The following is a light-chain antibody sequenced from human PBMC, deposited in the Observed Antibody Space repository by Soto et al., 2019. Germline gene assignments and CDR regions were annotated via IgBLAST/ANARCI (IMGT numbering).Light chain of an antibody. CDR1: KLGDKY. V-gene: IGLV3-1*01. CDR3: QAWDTKTEVV. J-gene: IGLJ2*01. CDR2: QDA. Sequence: SYELTQPPSLSVSPGQTASFTCSGDKLGDKYASWYQQKAGQAPVVVIYQDAKRPSGIPERFSGSNSGNTATLTIRGTQPMYEADYYCQAWDTKTEVVFGGGTKLTVL.